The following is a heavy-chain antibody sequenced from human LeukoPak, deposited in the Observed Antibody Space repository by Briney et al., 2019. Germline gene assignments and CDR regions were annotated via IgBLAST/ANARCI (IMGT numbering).Heavy chain of an antibody. CDR2: ISYDGSNK. CDR1: GFTFSSYA. V-gene: IGHV3-30-3*01. CDR3: ARDGALPPSYYYYYMDV. J-gene: IGHJ6*03. Sequence: PGGSLRLSCAASGFTFSSYAMHWVRQAPGKGLEWVAVISYDGSNKYYADSVKGRFTISRDNSKNTLYLQMNSLRAEDTAVYYCARDGALPPSYYYYYMDVWGKGTTVTVSS.